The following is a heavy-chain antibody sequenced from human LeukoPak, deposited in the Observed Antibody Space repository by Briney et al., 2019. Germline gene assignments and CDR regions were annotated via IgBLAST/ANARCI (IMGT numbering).Heavy chain of an antibody. V-gene: IGHV1-2*02. J-gene: IGHJ4*02. CDR1: GYRFTGDY. Sequence: ASVKVACKTSGYRFTGDYIHWVRQAPGQGLEWMGWINPDTDFTNYAPKFRGRVIMTRGTSISTAYMEVRRLTFDDTAIYYCAPTSEAYTSNWSVWGQGTLVTVSP. D-gene: IGHD3-16*01. CDR2: INPDTDFT. CDR3: APTSEAYTSNWSV.